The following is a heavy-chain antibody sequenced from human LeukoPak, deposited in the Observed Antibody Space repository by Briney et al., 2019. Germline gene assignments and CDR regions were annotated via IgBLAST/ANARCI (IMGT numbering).Heavy chain of an antibody. J-gene: IGHJ4*02. V-gene: IGHV3-30*02. CDR1: GFTFSHYG. Sequence: GGALRLSCAASGFTFSHYGMHWVRQAPGKGLEWVAFIRYDGGNKSYGDSVKGRFTISRDNSKNTLYLQMNSLRAEDTAVYYCAKDGVWFGELPYFDYWGQGTLVTVSS. CDR3: AKDGVWFGELPYFDY. CDR2: IRYDGGNK. D-gene: IGHD3-10*01.